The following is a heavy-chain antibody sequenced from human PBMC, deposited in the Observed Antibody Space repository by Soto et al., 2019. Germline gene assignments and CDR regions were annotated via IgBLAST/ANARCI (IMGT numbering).Heavy chain of an antibody. CDR2: INAGNGST. J-gene: IGHJ6*02. Sequence: QVPLVQSGAEVKKPGASVKVSCKGSRYTFTSYGLHWVRQVPGQRLEWMGWINAGNGSTKYSQKFQGRVTITRDTSASTAYMEVSSLRSEDTAVYYCARDGDSYGYGPFGMDVWGQGTTVTVSS. V-gene: IGHV1-3*01. CDR1: RYTFTSYG. CDR3: ARDGDSYGYGPFGMDV. D-gene: IGHD3-22*01.